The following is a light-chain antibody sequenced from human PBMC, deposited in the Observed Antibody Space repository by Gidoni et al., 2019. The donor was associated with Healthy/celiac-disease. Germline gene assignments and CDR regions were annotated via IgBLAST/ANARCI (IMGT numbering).Light chain of an antibody. V-gene: IGKV1-39*01. Sequence: DIQMTQSPSSLSASVGDRVTITCRASQSISSYLNWYQKKPGKATKLLIYAASSLQSGVPSRLSGSGSGTDFTLTISSLQPEDFATYYCQQSYSTPQTFGQGTKVEIK. J-gene: IGKJ1*01. CDR1: QSISSY. CDR2: AAS. CDR3: QQSYSTPQT.